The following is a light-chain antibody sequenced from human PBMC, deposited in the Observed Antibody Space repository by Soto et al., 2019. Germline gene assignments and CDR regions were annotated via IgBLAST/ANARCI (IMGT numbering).Light chain of an antibody. CDR3: ATWDDSRKGL. Sequence: QPVLTQPPSASGAPGQRITISCSGSTSNIESHPVNWYQQVPGTAPKLLIKTNNQRPSGVPDRFSGSKSGASASLAISGLQSEDEATYYCATWDDSRKGLFGTGTKLTVL. J-gene: IGLJ1*01. CDR2: TNN. V-gene: IGLV1-44*01. CDR1: TSNIESHP.